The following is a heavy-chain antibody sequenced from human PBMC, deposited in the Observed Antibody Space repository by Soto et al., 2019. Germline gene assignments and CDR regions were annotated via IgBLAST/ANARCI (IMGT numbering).Heavy chain of an antibody. CDR1: GFTVSSNY. Sequence: PGGSLRLSCAASGFTVSSNYMSWVRQAPGKGLEWVSVIYSGGSTYYADSVKGRFTISRHNSKNTLYLQMNSLRAEDTAVYYCARVSDILTGYYTDWGQGTLVTVSS. V-gene: IGHV3-53*04. J-gene: IGHJ4*02. CDR2: IYSGGST. CDR3: ARVSDILTGYYTD. D-gene: IGHD3-9*01.